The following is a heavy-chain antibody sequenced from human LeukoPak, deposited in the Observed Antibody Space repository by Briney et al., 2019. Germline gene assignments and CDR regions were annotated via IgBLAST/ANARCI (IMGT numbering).Heavy chain of an antibody. V-gene: IGHV3-43*01. CDR2: ISWDGGST. Sequence: PGGSLRLSCAASGFTFDDYTMHWVRQAPGKGLEGVSLISWDGGSTYYADSVKGRFTISRDNARNSLYLQMNSLTAEDTAVYYCARDPYSGAYGDTYYYYMDVWGKGTTVTISS. D-gene: IGHD1-26*01. CDR1: GFTFDDYT. CDR3: ARDPYSGAYGDTYYYYMDV. J-gene: IGHJ6*03.